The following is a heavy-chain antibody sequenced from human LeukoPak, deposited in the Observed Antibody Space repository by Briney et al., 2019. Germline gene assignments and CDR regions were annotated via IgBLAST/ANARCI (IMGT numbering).Heavy chain of an antibody. CDR3: AKDRGGSYYYYYYMDV. CDR1: GYTFSSYG. CDR2: IRYDGSNK. V-gene: IGHV3-30*02. D-gene: IGHD1-26*01. Sequence: GTSLRLSCAASGYTFSSYGMHWVRQAPGKGLEWVALIRYDGSNKYYADSVKGRFTISRDNSKNTLYLQMNSLRAEDTAVYYCAKDRGGSYYYYYYMDVWGKGTTVTVSS. J-gene: IGHJ6*03.